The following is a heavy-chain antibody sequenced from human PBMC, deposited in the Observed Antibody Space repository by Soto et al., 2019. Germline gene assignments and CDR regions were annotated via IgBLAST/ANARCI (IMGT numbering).Heavy chain of an antibody. CDR2: ISGSGAST. D-gene: IGHD2-15*01. CDR1: GLTFHTYA. Sequence: PGGSLRLSCVASGLTFHTYAMTWVRQAPGKGLDWVSAISGSGASTYYVDSVKGRFTISRDNSKNTLYLQMNSLRAEDTAVYYCAKVAVVVVAATRYYYYYMDVWGKGTTVTSP. V-gene: IGHV3-23*01. CDR3: AKVAVVVVAATRYYYYYMDV. J-gene: IGHJ6*03.